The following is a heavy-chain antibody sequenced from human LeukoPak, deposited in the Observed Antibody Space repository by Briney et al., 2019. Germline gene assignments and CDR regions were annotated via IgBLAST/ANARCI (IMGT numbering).Heavy chain of an antibody. CDR2: IYSGGST. CDR1: GFTVSSNY. Sequence: GGSLRLSCATSGFTVSSNYMSWVRQAPGKGLEWVSVIYSGGSTYYADSVKGRFTISRDNSKNTLYLQMNSLRAEDTAVYYCARGPRGLYGDAFDIWGQGTMVTVSS. V-gene: IGHV3-53*01. D-gene: IGHD4-17*01. CDR3: ARGPRGLYGDAFDI. J-gene: IGHJ3*02.